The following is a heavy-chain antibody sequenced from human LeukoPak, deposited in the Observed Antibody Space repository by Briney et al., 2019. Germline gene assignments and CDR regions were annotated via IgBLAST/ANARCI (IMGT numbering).Heavy chain of an antibody. V-gene: IGHV1-69*01. D-gene: IGHD3-10*01. J-gene: IGHJ5*02. CDR2: IIPIFGTA. CDR3: ARDVTMVRGVRYRPYKWFDP. CDR1: GGTFSSYA. Sequence: GSSVKVSCKASGGTFSSYAISWVRQAPGQGLEWMGGIIPIFGTANYAQRFQGRVTISADESTSTVYMELSSLRSEDTAVYYCARDVTMVRGVRYRPYKWFDPWGQGTLVTVSS.